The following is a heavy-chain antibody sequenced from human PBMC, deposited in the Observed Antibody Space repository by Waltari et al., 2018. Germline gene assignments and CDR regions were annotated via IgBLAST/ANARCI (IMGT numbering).Heavy chain of an antibody. CDR3: AAVNYYGSGSSYYMDV. V-gene: IGHV1-58*02. Sequence: QMQLVQSGPEVKKPGTSVKVSCKASGFTFTSSAMQWVRQARGQRLEWLGWIAVGSGNTNYAQKFQERVTITRDMSTSTAYMELSSLRSEDTAVYYCAAVNYYGSGSSYYMDVWGKGTTVTISS. CDR1: GFTFTSSA. D-gene: IGHD3-10*01. J-gene: IGHJ6*03. CDR2: IAVGSGNT.